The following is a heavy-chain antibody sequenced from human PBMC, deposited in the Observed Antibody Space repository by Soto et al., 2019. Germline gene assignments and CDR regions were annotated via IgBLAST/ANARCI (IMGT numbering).Heavy chain of an antibody. CDR2: ISSSSSYI. Sequence: GGSLRLSCAASGCTFSSYSMNWVRQAPGKGLEWVSSISSSSSYIYYADSVKGRFTTSRDNAKNSLYLQMNSLRAEDTAVYYCARDGIMITFGGVIVPFDYWGQGTLVTVSS. D-gene: IGHD3-16*02. J-gene: IGHJ4*02. V-gene: IGHV3-21*01. CDR3: ARDGIMITFGGVIVPFDY. CDR1: GCTFSSYS.